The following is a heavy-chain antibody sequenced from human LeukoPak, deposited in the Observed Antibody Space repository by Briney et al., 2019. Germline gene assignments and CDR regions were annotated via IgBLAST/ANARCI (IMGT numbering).Heavy chain of an antibody. Sequence: SETLSLTCTVSGGSISYYYWSWIRQPAGKGLEWIGRIYTSGSTNYNPSLKSRVTMSVDTSKNQFSLKLSSVTAADTAVYYCARVFLDSSSDAFDIWGQGTMVTVSS. CDR3: ARVFLDSSSDAFDI. CDR2: IYTSGST. D-gene: IGHD6-6*01. J-gene: IGHJ3*02. V-gene: IGHV4-4*07. CDR1: GGSISYYY.